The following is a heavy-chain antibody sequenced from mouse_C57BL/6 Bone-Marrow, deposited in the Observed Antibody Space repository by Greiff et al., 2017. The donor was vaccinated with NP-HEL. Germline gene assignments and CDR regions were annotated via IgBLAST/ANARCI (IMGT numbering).Heavy chain of an antibody. J-gene: IGHJ3*01. Sequence: QVQLQQPGAELVKPGASVKLSCKASGYTFTSYWMQWVKQRPGQGLEWIGEIDPSDSYTNYNQKFKGKATLTVDTSSSTAYMQLSSLTSEDSAVYYCVAYYSNWGFAYWGQGTLVTVSA. V-gene: IGHV1-50*01. CDR1: GYTFTSYW. CDR2: IDPSDSYT. D-gene: IGHD2-5*01. CDR3: VAYYSNWGFAY.